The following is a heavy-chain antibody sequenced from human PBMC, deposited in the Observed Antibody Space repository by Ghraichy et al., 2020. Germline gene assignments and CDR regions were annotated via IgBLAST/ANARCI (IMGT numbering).Heavy chain of an antibody. J-gene: IGHJ4*02. Sequence: GGSLRLSCAASGFTFNTYAMIWVRQAPGRGLEWVSGINEGGGDRYYADSVKGRFTISRDDSKFTLYLQLSNLRAEDTAIYYCAKGLGWQPYGDFDYWGQGTKVIVSS. D-gene: IGHD4-17*01. CDR2: INEGGGDR. V-gene: IGHV3-23*01. CDR1: GFTFNTYA. CDR3: AKGLGWQPYGDFDY.